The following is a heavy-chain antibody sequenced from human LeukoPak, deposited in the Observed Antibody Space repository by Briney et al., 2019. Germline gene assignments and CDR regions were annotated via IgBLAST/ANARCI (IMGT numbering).Heavy chain of an antibody. Sequence: GGSLRLSCAASGFTFSSYWMSWVRQAPGKGLEWVANIKQDGSEKYYVDSVKGRFTISRDNSKNTLYLQMNSLRAEDTAVYYCAKDTTGGYDEYYYYYLDVWGKGTTVTVSS. V-gene: IGHV3-7*01. CDR2: IKQDGSEK. CDR1: GFTFSSYW. CDR3: AKDTTGGYDEYYYYYLDV. D-gene: IGHD5-12*01. J-gene: IGHJ6*03.